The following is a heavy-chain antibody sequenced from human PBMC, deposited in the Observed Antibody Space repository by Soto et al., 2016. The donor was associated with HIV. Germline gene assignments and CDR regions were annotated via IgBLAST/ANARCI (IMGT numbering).Heavy chain of an antibody. Sequence: QVQLVQSGSEVKKPGASVKVSCKASGYTFSNYGISWVRQAPGQGLEWMGWISAYNGQTNYAQRLQGRVTMTTDTSTSTAYMELRSLRSDDTAMYYCARDRRDVIMWFGEIFDFWAREPWSPSPQ. CDR1: GYTFSNYG. CDR2: ISAYNGQT. D-gene: IGHD3-10*01. J-gene: IGHJ4*02. CDR3: ARDRRDVIMWFGEIFDF. V-gene: IGHV1-18*01.